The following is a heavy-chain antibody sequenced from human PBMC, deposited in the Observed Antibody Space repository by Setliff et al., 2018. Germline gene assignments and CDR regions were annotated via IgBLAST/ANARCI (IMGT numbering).Heavy chain of an antibody. CDR2: IWYDGSNK. J-gene: IGHJ6*02. CDR1: GFTVSSNY. D-gene: IGHD2-21*02. CDR3: ARNWVTAQHYYYGMDV. V-gene: IGHV3-33*08. Sequence: GGSLRLSCAASGFTVSSNYMHWVRQAPGKGLEWVAVIWYDGSNKYYADSVKGRFTISRDNSKNTLYLQMDSLRAEDTAVYYCARNWVTAQHYYYGMDVWGQGTTVTVS.